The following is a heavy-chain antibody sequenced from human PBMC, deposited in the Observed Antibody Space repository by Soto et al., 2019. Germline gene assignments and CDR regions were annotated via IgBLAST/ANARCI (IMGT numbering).Heavy chain of an antibody. CDR1: GDTFSFYT. CDR3: ATSYGSGYRAFDY. D-gene: IGHD3-10*01. Sequence: ASVKVSCKASGDTFSFYTINWVRQAPGLGLEWMGRVNPILSMSNYAQKFQGRVTMTADKSTSTAYMELRSQRSEDTAFYYCATSYGSGYRAFDYWG. J-gene: IGHJ4*01. V-gene: IGHV1-69*02. CDR2: VNPILSMS.